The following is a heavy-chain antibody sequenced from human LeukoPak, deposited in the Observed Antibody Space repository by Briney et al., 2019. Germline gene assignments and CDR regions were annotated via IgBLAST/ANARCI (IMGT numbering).Heavy chain of an antibody. J-gene: IGHJ3*02. Sequence: ASVEVSCTASGYTFTGYYMHWVRQAPGQGLGWMGWINPNSGGTNYAQKFQGWVTMTRDTSISTAYMELSRLRSDDTAVYYCARDLRRSGGSRTDAFDIWGQETMVTVSS. D-gene: IGHD2-15*01. CDR2: INPNSGGT. V-gene: IGHV1-2*04. CDR3: ARDLRRSGGSRTDAFDI. CDR1: GYTFTGYY.